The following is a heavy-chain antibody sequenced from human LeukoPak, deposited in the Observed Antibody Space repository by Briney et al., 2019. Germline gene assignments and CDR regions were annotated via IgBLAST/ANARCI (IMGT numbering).Heavy chain of an antibody. CDR2: IRSDSKTI. V-gene: IGHV3-48*01. Sequence: PGGSLRLSCVMSGFTFNSEPMNWVRQAPGKGLDWIAHIRSDSKTIVYADSVKGRFTISRDNSKNTLYLQMNSLRAEDTAVYYCAKETEWELGYFDYWGQGTLVTVSS. CDR3: AKETEWELGYFDY. CDR1: GFTFNSEP. J-gene: IGHJ4*02. D-gene: IGHD1-26*01.